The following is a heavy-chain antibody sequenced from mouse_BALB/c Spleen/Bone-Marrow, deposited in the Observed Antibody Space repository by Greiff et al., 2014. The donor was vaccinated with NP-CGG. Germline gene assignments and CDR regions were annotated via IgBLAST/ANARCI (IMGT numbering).Heavy chain of an antibody. CDR2: IYPGNNDA. J-gene: IGHJ3*01. Sequence: VQLQQSGTVLARPGASLRMSCKASGYTFTNYWINWIKQRPGQGLEWIGAIYPGNNDAKYTQKFKAKAKLTAVTSTSTADRGLSSLTNEDSAVYYCARNWDWVFAYWGQGTLVTVSA. D-gene: IGHD4-1*01. V-gene: IGHV1-5*01. CDR3: ARNWDWVFAY. CDR1: GYTFTNYW.